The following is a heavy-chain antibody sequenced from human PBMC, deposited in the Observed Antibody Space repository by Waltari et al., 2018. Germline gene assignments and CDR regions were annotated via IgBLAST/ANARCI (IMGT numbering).Heavy chain of an antibody. Sequence: EVQLVESGGGLVQPGRSLRLSCTASGFTFGAYAMSWFRQAPGKGLEWVGCIRSKAYGGITEYAASVKGRFTISRDDSKSIAYLQMNSLKTEDTAVYYCTRNYDSSGYYLDWFDPWGQGTLVTVSS. D-gene: IGHD3-22*01. CDR2: IRSKAYGGIT. CDR1: GFTFGAYA. J-gene: IGHJ5*02. V-gene: IGHV3-49*03. CDR3: TRNYDSSGYYLDWFDP.